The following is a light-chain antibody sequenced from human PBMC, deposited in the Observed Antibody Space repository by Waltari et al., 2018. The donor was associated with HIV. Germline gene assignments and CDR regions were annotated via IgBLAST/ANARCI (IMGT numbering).Light chain of an antibody. V-gene: IGLV6-57*01. Sequence: NFMLTQPHSVSGSAGKTVTISCTRDSGSIGSNYVQWFQQRPGSSPRNLIFEDNQRPSGVSDRFSASIDSSSNSDSLTISGLKTEDEGHYYCQSYDTKTHWVFGGGSKLTVL. J-gene: IGLJ3*02. CDR2: EDN. CDR3: QSYDTKTHWV. CDR1: SGSIGSNY.